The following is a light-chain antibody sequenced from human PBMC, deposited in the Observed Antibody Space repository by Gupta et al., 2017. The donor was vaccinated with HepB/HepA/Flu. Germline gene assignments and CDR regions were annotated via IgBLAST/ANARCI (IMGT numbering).Light chain of an antibody. Sequence: IGLTPSPGTLSLSPGERATLSCRASQSVNTAYLAWYQQKPGQAPRLLIHSASSRATGVPDRFSGSGSGTDFTLTISRLEPEDFAVYYCQQYGVSLFTFGQGTKLDIK. V-gene: IGKV3-20*01. CDR1: QSVNTAY. J-gene: IGKJ2*01. CDR2: SAS. CDR3: QQYGVSLFT.